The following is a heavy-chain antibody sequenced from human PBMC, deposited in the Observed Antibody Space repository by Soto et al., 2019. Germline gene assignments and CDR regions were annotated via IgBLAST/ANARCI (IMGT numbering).Heavy chain of an antibody. D-gene: IGHD3-3*01. CDR2: IYYSGNP. V-gene: IGHV4-31*03. CDR1: GDSISSGGYY. J-gene: IGHJ4*02. Sequence: QVQLQESGPGLVKPSQTLSLTCTVSGDSISSGGYYWSWIRQHPGKGLEWIGYIYYSGNPYYNPSLKSRGTISVDTSKNQLSLKLSSVTAADTVVYYCARTYYDFRSGYYTFYFDHWGQGTLVTVSS. CDR3: ARTYYDFRSGYYTFYFDH.